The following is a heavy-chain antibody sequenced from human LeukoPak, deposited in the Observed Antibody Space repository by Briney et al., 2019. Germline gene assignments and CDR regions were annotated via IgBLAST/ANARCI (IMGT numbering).Heavy chain of an antibody. V-gene: IGHV1-24*01. D-gene: IGHD5-18*01. J-gene: IGHJ4*02. CDR2: FDVIDAKT. Sequence: ASVKVSCTVSGSSLTELSLYWVRQAPGKGLEWMGGFDVIDAKTFYAQKFQGRVTMTEDSSTDTAYMELSSLRSDDTAFYYCAAGRPYSLLDYWGQGTMLTVSS. CDR3: AAGRPYSLLDY. CDR1: GSSLTELS.